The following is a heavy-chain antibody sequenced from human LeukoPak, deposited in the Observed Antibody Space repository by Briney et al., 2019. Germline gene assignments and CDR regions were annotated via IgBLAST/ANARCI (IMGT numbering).Heavy chain of an antibody. Sequence: GRSLRLSCAASGFTFDDYAMHWVRQAPGKGLEWVSGISWNSGSIGYADSVKGRFTISRDNAKNPLYLQMNSLRAEDTALYYCAKDNPRLGELTSAELDYWGQGTLVTVSS. CDR2: ISWNSGSI. CDR1: GFTFDDYA. V-gene: IGHV3-9*01. D-gene: IGHD3-16*01. CDR3: AKDNPRLGELTSAELDY. J-gene: IGHJ4*02.